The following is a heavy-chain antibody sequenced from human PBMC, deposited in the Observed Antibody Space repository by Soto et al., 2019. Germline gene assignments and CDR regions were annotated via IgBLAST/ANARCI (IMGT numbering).Heavy chain of an antibody. D-gene: IGHD3-16*01. J-gene: IGHJ3*02. CDR2: IYWDDDR. Sequence: SGPTLVNPTQTLTLTCSFSGFSLSTSRVGVAWIRQPPGKALEWLAIIYWDDDRRYSPSLKTRLAITKDTSENQVVLTMTNLDHGDTATYYCAHIMITWGGVSALDDFDMWGQGTMVTV. V-gene: IGHV2-5*02. CDR1: GFSLSTSRVG. CDR3: AHIMITWGGVSALDDFDM.